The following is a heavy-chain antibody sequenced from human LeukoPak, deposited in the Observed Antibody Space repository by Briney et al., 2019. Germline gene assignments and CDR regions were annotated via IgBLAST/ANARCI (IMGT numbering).Heavy chain of an antibody. CDR2: MNPNSGNT. Sequence: ASVKVSCKASGGTFSSYAISWVRQATGLGLEWMGWMNPNSGNTGYAQKFQGRVTMTRNTSISTAYMELSSLRSEDTAVYYCARGWNDAETFDYWGQGTLVTVSS. CDR1: GGTFSSYA. V-gene: IGHV1-8*02. CDR3: ARGWNDAETFDY. D-gene: IGHD1-1*01. J-gene: IGHJ4*02.